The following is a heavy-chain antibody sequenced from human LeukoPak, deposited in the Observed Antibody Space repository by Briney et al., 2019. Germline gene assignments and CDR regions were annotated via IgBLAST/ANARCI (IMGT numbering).Heavy chain of an antibody. CDR2: IQYDENTK. CDR1: GFTFSSYA. CDR3: TKGNPAVAH. V-gene: IGHV3-30*02. J-gene: IGHJ4*02. Sequence: GGSLRLSCTASGFTFSSYAMHWVRQAPGKGLEWVAYIQYDENTKYYADSVKGRFTVSRDNSKNTLYLQMSGLRPEDTALYYCTKGNPAVAHWGQGILVTVSS. D-gene: IGHD2-15*01.